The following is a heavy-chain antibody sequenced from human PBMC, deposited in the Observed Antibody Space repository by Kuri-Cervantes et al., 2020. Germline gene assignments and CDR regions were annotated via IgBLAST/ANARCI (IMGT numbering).Heavy chain of an antibody. Sequence: GESLKISCAASGFTFSDYYMSWIRQAPGKGLEWVSYISSSGSTIYYADSVKGRFTISRDNAKNSLYLQMNSLRAEDTAVYYCARDFGDNWNYFAYYGMDVWGQGTTVTVS. CDR3: ARDFGDNWNYFAYYGMDV. CDR1: GFTFSDYY. J-gene: IGHJ6*02. V-gene: IGHV3-11*01. CDR2: ISSSGSTI. D-gene: IGHD1-7*01.